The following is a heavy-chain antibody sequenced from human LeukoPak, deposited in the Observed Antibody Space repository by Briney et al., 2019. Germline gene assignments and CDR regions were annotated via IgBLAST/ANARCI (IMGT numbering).Heavy chain of an antibody. CDR3: ARDRANDYFDY. D-gene: IGHD3-10*01. V-gene: IGHV3-23*01. CDR1: GFTFSSYA. Sequence: GGSLRLSCAASGFTFSSYAMSWVRQAPGKGLEWVSDIGDSGGSTYYVDSVKGRFTISRDNSKNTLYLQMNSLRAEDTAVYYCARDRANDYFDYWGQGTLVTVSS. CDR2: IGDSGGST. J-gene: IGHJ4*02.